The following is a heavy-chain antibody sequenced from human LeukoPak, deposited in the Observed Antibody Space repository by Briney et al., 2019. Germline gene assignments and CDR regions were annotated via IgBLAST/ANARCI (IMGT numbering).Heavy chain of an antibody. D-gene: IGHD5-18*01. CDR3: ARTAMAYSHFDY. J-gene: IGHJ4*02. Sequence: GGSLRLSCAASGFTFSSYGMHWVRQAPGEGLEWVSVIYSGGSTYYADSVKGRFTISRDNSKNTLYLQMNSLRAEDTAVYYCARTAMAYSHFDYWGQGTLVTVSS. CDR1: GFTFSSYG. CDR2: IYSGGST. V-gene: IGHV3-NL1*01.